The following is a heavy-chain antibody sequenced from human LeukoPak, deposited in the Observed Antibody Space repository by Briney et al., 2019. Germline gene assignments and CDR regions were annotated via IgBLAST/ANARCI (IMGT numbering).Heavy chain of an antibody. J-gene: IGHJ4*02. CDR3: ARAPRGSGSYNDY. Sequence: ASVKVSCKASGYTFTSYGISWVRQAPGQGLEWMGWINPNSGGTNYAQKFQGRVTMTRDTSISTAYMELSRLRSDDTAVYYCARAPRGSGSYNDYWGQGTLVTVSS. CDR2: INPNSGGT. CDR1: GYTFTSYG. V-gene: IGHV1-2*02. D-gene: IGHD3-10*01.